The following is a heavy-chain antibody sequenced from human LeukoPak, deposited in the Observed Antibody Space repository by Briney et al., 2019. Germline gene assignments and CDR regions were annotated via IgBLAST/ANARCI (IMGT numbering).Heavy chain of an antibody. Sequence: SETLSLTCTVSGDSLSGSYWSWIRQPAGKGLEWIGRIYASGSTAYNASLKSRVTMSVDTSKNQFSLRLTSVTAADTAVYYCAKVWLNWGSDWYFDLWGRGTLVTVSS. CDR1: GDSLSGSY. J-gene: IGHJ2*01. V-gene: IGHV4-4*07. D-gene: IGHD7-27*01. CDR3: AKVWLNWGSDWYFDL. CDR2: IYASGST.